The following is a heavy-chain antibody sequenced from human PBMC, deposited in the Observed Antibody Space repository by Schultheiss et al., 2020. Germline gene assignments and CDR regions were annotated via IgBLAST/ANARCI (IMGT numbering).Heavy chain of an antibody. D-gene: IGHD5-12*01. V-gene: IGHV4-61*05. Sequence: SETLSLTCTVSGGSISSSSYYWGWIRQPPGKGLEWIGRIYYSGSTNYNPSLKSRVTISVDKSKNQFSLKLSSVTAADTAVYYCAGGMVATDTWGQGTLVNVYS. J-gene: IGHJ5*02. CDR3: AGGMVATDT. CDR1: GGSISSSSYY. CDR2: IYYSGST.